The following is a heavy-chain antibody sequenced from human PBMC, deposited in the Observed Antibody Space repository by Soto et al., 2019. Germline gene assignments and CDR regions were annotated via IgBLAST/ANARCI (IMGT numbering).Heavy chain of an antibody. V-gene: IGHV1-3*01. Sequence: QVQLVQSGTEAKRPGASVRVSCKASGYTLTDYLVHWVCQAPGQTPEWMGWFNAGNGYTKYSQRFQDRITLTRDPSANTAYMDPTSLRYEDTAMYFGAVYITDPHIAADHWGQGTLVIVAA. CDR3: AVYITDPHIAADH. J-gene: IGHJ4*02. CDR2: FNAGNGYT. D-gene: IGHD6-13*01. CDR1: GYTLTDYL.